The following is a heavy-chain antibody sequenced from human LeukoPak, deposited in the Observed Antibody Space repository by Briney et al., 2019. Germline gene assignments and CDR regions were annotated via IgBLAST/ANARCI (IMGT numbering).Heavy chain of an antibody. Sequence: SVKVSCKASGGTFSSYAISWVRQAPGQGLEWMGGSIPIFGTANYAQKFQGRVTITADESTSTAYMELSSLRSEDTAVYYCARAYGDYFVGRMEPSNWFDPWGQGTLVTVSS. J-gene: IGHJ5*02. V-gene: IGHV1-69*13. D-gene: IGHD4-17*01. CDR1: GGTFSSYA. CDR3: ARAYGDYFVGRMEPSNWFDP. CDR2: SIPIFGTA.